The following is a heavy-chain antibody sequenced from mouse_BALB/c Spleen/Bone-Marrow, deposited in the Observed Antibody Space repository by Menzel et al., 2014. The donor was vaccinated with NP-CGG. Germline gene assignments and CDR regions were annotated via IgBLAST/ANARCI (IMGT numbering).Heavy chain of an antibody. V-gene: IGHV1-14*01. D-gene: IGHD2-3*01. Sequence: LVESGPELVKPGASVKTSCKASGYTFTSYIMHWVKQKPGQGLEWIGYINPYNDGTKYNEKFKGKATLTSDKSSSTAYMELSILSSEYCAVYYWARRWLPYAMDDWGQGTSVTVSS. CDR2: INPYNDGT. J-gene: IGHJ4*01. CDR1: GYTFTSYI. CDR3: ARRWLPYAMDD.